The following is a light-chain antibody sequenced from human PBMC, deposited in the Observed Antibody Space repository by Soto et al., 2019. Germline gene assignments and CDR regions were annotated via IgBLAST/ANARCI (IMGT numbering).Light chain of an antibody. J-gene: IGKJ2*01. CDR2: GAS. Sequence: EIVLTQSPGTLSLSPGERATLSCRASQSVTSSSLAWYQQKPGQAPRLLIYGASNRATGIPDRFSGGGSGADFTLTISRLEPEDIAVYYCQQHGGSPPYTFGRGTKLENK. CDR3: QQHGGSPPYT. V-gene: IGKV3-20*01. CDR1: QSVTSSS.